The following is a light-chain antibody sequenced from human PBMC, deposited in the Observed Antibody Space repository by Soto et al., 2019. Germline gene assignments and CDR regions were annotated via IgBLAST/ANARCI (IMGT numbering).Light chain of an antibody. CDR3: QQYGSSGT. Sequence: EIALTQSPGTLSLSPGERATLTCRASQSVSNNYLAWYQQKPGQAPRLLIYGASNSATGIPDMFSGSGSGTDFTLTISRLEPEDFAVYYCQQYGSSGTFGQGTKVEIK. CDR2: GAS. CDR1: QSVSNNY. V-gene: IGKV3-20*01. J-gene: IGKJ1*01.